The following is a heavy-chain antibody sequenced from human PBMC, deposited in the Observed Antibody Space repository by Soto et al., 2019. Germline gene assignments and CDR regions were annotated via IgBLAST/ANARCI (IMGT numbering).Heavy chain of an antibody. J-gene: IGHJ4*02. CDR1: GGSITSGRYY. D-gene: IGHD1-1*01. CDR3: ARGGWNDPFDS. Sequence: QLQLQESGPGLVKPSETLSLTCTVSGGSITSGRYYWGWIRQPPGKGLEWIGSAYYSGSTYYNPSLKYRVTISVDTTKNQFSLKLSSVTAADTAVYYCARGGWNDPFDSWGQGTLVTVSS. V-gene: IGHV4-39*01. CDR2: AYYSGST.